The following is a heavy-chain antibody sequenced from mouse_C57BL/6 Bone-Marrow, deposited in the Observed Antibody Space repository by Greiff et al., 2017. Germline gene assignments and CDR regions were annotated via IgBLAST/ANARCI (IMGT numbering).Heavy chain of an antibody. CDR1: GYTFTSYT. J-gene: IGHJ3*01. V-gene: IGHV1-4*01. Sequence: VQLQQSGAELARPGASVTMSCKASGYTFTSYTMHWVKQRPGQGLAWIGYINPSSGYPTYNQKFKDKATLTADKSSSTAYMQQSSLTSEDSAVYYCARGGGGRMAWFADWGQGTLVTVAA. CDR3: ARGGGGRMAWFAD. CDR2: INPSSGYP.